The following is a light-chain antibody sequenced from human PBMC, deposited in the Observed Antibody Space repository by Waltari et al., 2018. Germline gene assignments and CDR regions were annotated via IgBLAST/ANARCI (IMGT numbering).Light chain of an antibody. CDR1: TSDVGSYDL. V-gene: IGLV2-23*02. Sequence: QSALTQPASVSGTPGQSITISCTGTTSDVGSYDLVSCYQQHPGEAPKLLICEVFKRPPDSLRRVSGSKSGSTASLTISGLQPEDEADYYCCSYAGRGTDVFGSGTKVTV. CDR3: CSYAGRGTDV. CDR2: EVF. J-gene: IGLJ1*01.